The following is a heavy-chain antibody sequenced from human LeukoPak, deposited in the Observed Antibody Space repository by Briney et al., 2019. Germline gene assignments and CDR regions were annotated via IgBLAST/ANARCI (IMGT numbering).Heavy chain of an antibody. CDR3: ALLQLRYFDWLPSRRDAFDI. V-gene: IGHV4-39*01. Sequence: PSETLSLTCTVSGGSISSRSYYWGWIRQPPGKGLEWIGSIYNSESTYYNPSLKSRVTISVDTSKNQFSLKLSSVTAADTAVYYCALLQLRYFDWLPSRRDAFDIWGQGTMVTVSS. D-gene: IGHD3-9*01. J-gene: IGHJ3*02. CDR1: GGSISSRSYY. CDR2: IYNSEST.